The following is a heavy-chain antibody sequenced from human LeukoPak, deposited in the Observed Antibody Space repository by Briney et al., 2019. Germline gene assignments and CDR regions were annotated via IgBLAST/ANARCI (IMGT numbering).Heavy chain of an antibody. CDR1: GFTFSSYP. D-gene: IGHD3-22*01. J-gene: IGHJ3*02. CDR2: ISGSGGST. V-gene: IGHV3-23*01. Sequence: PGGSLRLSCAASGFTFSSYPMSWVRQAPGKGLEWVSGISGSGGSTYYGDSVEGRFTISRDNSKNTLDLRMSSLRAEDTAVYYCTKGFYDISGFLFDIWGQGTKVTVSS. CDR3: TKGFYDISGFLFDI.